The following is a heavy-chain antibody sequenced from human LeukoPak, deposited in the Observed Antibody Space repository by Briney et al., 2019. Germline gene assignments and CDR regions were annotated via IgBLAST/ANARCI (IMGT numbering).Heavy chain of an antibody. CDR1: GFKFDDYA. Sequence: GGSLRLSCAASGFKFDDYAMHWVRQVPGKGLEWVAGITWNSDFIAFADSLKGRFSISRDNGKNSLFLQMNSLTPEDTAFYYCTKDVGDYVWGEYRHFDKWGQGALVTVSS. V-gene: IGHV3-9*01. CDR3: TKDVGDYVWGEYRHFDK. D-gene: IGHD3-16*01. CDR2: ITWNSDFI. J-gene: IGHJ4*02.